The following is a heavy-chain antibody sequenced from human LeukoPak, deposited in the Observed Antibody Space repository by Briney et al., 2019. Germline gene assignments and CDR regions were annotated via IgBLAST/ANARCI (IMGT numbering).Heavy chain of an antibody. J-gene: IGHJ4*02. CDR2: ITSTSSYT. V-gene: IGHV3-21*01. CDR3: AKKSSSSWPNFDF. D-gene: IGHD6-13*01. Sequence: GGSLRLSCAASGFTFSSYGMHWVRQAPGKGLEWVSSITSTSSYTYQADSVKGRFIISRDNAKNSLYLQMNSLRGEDTAVYYCAKKSSSSWPNFDFWGQGTLVTVSS. CDR1: GFTFSSYG.